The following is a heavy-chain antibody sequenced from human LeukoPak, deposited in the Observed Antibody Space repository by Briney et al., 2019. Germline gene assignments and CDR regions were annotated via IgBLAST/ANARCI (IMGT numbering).Heavy chain of an antibody. D-gene: IGHD6-19*01. CDR3: ARDREYSSGWYYFDY. CDR1: GFTFSSYG. J-gene: IGHJ4*02. V-gene: IGHV3-33*08. CDR2: ISHDAKST. Sequence: GGSLRLSCATSGFTFSSYGMHWVRQVPGKGLEWVTVISHDAKSTYHVDSVKGRFTISRDNSKNTLYLQMNSLRAEDTAVYFCARDREYSSGWYYFDYWGQGTLVTVSS.